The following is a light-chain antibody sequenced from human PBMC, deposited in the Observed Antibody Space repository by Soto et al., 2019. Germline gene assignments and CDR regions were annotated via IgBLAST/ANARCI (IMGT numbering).Light chain of an antibody. Sequence: QPVLTQPASVSGSPGQSITISCTGTSSDVGSYHYVSWFQQHPGKAPKLIIFEVSDRPSGVSTRFSGSKSGDTASLTISGLQADDEADYYCSSYTSGRDVYVFGGGTKLTVL. J-gene: IGLJ1*01. V-gene: IGLV2-14*01. CDR1: SSDVGSYHY. CDR2: EVS. CDR3: SSYTSGRDVYV.